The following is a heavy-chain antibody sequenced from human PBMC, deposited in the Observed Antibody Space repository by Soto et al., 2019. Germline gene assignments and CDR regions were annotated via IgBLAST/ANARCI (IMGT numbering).Heavy chain of an antibody. Sequence: EVQLVQSGAEVKKPGESLRISCKGSGYSFTSYWISWVRQMPGKGLEWMGRIDPSDSYTNYSPSFQGHVTISADKSISTAYRQWSSLKASDTAMYYCASSRDGYKYGDYFDYWGQGTLVTVSS. CDR2: IDPSDSYT. V-gene: IGHV5-10-1*03. CDR3: ASSRDGYKYGDYFDY. D-gene: IGHD5-12*01. J-gene: IGHJ4*02. CDR1: GYSFTSYW.